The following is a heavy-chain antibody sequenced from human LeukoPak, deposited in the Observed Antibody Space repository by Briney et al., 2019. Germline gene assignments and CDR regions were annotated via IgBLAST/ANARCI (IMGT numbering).Heavy chain of an antibody. Sequence: ASVKVPCKASGGTFSSYAISWVRQAPGQGLEWMGGIIPIFGTANYAQKFQGRVTITADESTSTAYMELSSLRSEDTAVYYCARVADYGGGGYWGQGTLVTVSS. D-gene: IGHD4-17*01. CDR3: ARVADYGGGGY. CDR1: GGTFSSYA. J-gene: IGHJ4*02. CDR2: IIPIFGTA. V-gene: IGHV1-69*01.